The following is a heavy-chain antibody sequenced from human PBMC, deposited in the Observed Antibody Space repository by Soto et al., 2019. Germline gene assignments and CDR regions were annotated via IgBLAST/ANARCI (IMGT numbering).Heavy chain of an antibody. D-gene: IGHD6-13*01. J-gene: IGHJ5*02. CDR2: INSDGSST. CDR1: GFTFSSYW. V-gene: IGHV3-74*01. CDR3: ARERSSSWYRGWFDP. Sequence: EVQLVESGGGLVQPGGSLRLSCAASGFTFSSYWMHWVRQAPGKGLVWVSRINSDGSSTSYADSVKGRFTISRDNAXXTLYLQMNSLRAEDTAVYYCARERSSSWYRGWFDPWGQGTLVTVSS.